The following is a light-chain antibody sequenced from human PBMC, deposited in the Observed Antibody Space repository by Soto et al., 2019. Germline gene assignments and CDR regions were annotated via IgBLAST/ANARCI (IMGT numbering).Light chain of an antibody. Sequence: EIVLTQSPGTLSLSPGERATLSCRASQSVSDMYLAWYQQKPGQAPRLLIYASTRANGIPDRFSGSGSGTDFTLTISRVEPEDFAVYFCQHYGTSALFGPGTKVDIK. CDR2: AS. CDR1: QSVSDMY. J-gene: IGKJ3*01. CDR3: QHYGTSAL. V-gene: IGKV3-20*01.